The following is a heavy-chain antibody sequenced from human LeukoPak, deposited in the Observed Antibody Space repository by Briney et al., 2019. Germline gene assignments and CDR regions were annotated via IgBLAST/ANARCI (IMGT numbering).Heavy chain of an antibody. D-gene: IGHD3-16*02. CDR2: ISAYNGNT. V-gene: IGHV1-18*04. CDR3: ARDTFMITFGGVIVKAHGDAFDI. CDR1: GYTFTSYG. Sequence: ASVKVSCKASGYTFTSYGISWVRQAPGQGLEWMGWISAYNGNTNYAQKLQGRDTMTTDTSTSTAYMELRSLRSDDTAVYYCARDTFMITFGGVIVKAHGDAFDIWGQGTMVTVSS. J-gene: IGHJ3*02.